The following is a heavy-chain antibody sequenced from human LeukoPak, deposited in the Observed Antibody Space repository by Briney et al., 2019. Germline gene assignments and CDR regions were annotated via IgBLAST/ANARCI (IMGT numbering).Heavy chain of an antibody. J-gene: IGHJ6*03. D-gene: IGHD1-26*01. CDR2: ISFDGNNK. Sequence: GGSLRLSCAASGFTFSTYAMHWVRQAPGKGLEWVTVISFDGNNKNYADSVKGRFTISRDNARKSLYLEMNSLRAEDTAVYYCARATWDPNYYYYMDVWGKGTAVTVSS. CDR3: ARATWDPNYYYYMDV. V-gene: IGHV3-30*04. CDR1: GFTFSTYA.